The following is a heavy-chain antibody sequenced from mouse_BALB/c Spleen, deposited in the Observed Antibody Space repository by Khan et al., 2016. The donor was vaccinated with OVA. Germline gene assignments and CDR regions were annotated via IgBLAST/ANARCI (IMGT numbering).Heavy chain of an antibody. D-gene: IGHD3-3*01. Sequence: QVQLQQSGPELVNPGVSVKMSCKASGYTFTDYIISWVKQRTGQGLEWIGEIYPGSGNTYYNGKFKGKATLTADKSSNTAYMQLSSLTSEDSAVYCCAREGGWGGRFDYWGQGTTLTVSS. V-gene: IGHV1-77*01. CDR3: AREGGWGGRFDY. J-gene: IGHJ2*01. CDR2: IYPGSGNT. CDR1: GYTFTDYI.